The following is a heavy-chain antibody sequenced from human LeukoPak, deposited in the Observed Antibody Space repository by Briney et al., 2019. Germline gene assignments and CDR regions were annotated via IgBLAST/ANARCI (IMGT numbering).Heavy chain of an antibody. J-gene: IGHJ4*02. Sequence: SETLSLTCTLSGGSISDYYWNWIRQPPGKGREWIGYIYYRGTTNYNPSLNSRVTISLDSSKNQFSLKLSSVTAADTAVYYCARGPPRTGRERYFDYWGQGTLVSVSS. CDR3: ARGPPRTGRERYFDY. V-gene: IGHV4-59*01. CDR2: IYYRGTT. D-gene: IGHD1-1*01. CDR1: GGSISDYY.